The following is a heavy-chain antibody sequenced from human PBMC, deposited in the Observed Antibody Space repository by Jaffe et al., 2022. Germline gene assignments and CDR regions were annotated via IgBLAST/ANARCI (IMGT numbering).Heavy chain of an antibody. V-gene: IGHV3-30*18. CDR2: ISYDGSNK. Sequence: QVQLVESGGGVVQPGRSLRLSCAASGFTFSSYGMHWVRQAPGKGLEWVAVISYDGSNKYYADSVKGRFTISRDNSKNTLYLQMNSLRAEDTAVYYCAKDSTTGGRYYYYYMDVWGKGTTVTVSS. J-gene: IGHJ6*03. CDR3: AKDSTTGGRYYYYYMDV. CDR1: GFTFSSYG. D-gene: IGHD2-2*01.